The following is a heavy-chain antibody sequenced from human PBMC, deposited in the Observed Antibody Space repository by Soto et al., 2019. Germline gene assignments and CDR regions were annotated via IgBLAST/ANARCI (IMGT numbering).Heavy chain of an antibody. CDR2: IYWDDDK. D-gene: IGHD3-3*01. CDR1: GFSLTTSGVG. Sequence: QITLKESGPTVVKPTETLTLTCTFSGFSLTTSGVGVGWVRQSPGKAPEWLALIYWDDDKRYSTSLKSRLTITTDPSKNQVVRTMANVDPADTATYYCAHRVLRTVFGLVTTTAIYFDFWGQGTPVVVSS. V-gene: IGHV2-5*02. J-gene: IGHJ4*02. CDR3: AHRVLRTVFGLVTTTAIYFDF.